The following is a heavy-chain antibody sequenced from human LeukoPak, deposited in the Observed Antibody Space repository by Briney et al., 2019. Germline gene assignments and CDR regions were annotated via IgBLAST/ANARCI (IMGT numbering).Heavy chain of an antibody. J-gene: IGHJ6*03. CDR2: IYPGDSDT. Sequence: GESLKISCQGSGYSFTSYWIGWVRQLPGKGLEWMGIIYPGDSDTRYSPSFQGQVTISADKSISTAYLQWSSLKASDTAMYYCARMIAARRGYYYYYYYMDVWGKGTTVTVSS. V-gene: IGHV5-51*01. D-gene: IGHD6-6*01. CDR1: GYSFTSYW. CDR3: ARMIAARRGYYYYYYYMDV.